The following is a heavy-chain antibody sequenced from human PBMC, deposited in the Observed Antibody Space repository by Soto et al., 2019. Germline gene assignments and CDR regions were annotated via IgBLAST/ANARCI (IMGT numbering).Heavy chain of an antibody. D-gene: IGHD3-3*01. J-gene: IGHJ1*01. Sequence: VGSLRLSCAASGFTFSSYAMHWVRQAPGKGLEWVAVISYDGSNKYYADSMKGRFTISRDNSKNTLYLQMNSLRAEDTAVYYCAAPRKKFGVDQIGLQHWSQGTLVTVSS. CDR3: AAPRKKFGVDQIGLQH. CDR2: ISYDGSNK. V-gene: IGHV3-30-3*01. CDR1: GFTFSSYA.